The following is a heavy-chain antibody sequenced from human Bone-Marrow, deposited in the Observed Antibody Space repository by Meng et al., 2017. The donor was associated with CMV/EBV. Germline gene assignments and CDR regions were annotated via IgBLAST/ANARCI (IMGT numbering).Heavy chain of an antibody. CDR3: AKDQLGGIRYYYYYGMDV. CDR2: ISGSGGST. D-gene: IGHD3-16*01. Sequence: GGSLRLSCAASGFTFSNAWMSWVRQAPGKGLEWVSAISGSGGSTYYADSVKGRFTISRDNSKNTLYLQMNSLRAEDTAVYYCAKDQLGGIRYYYYYGMDVWGQGTTVTVSS. CDR1: GFTFSNAW. V-gene: IGHV3-23*01. J-gene: IGHJ6*02.